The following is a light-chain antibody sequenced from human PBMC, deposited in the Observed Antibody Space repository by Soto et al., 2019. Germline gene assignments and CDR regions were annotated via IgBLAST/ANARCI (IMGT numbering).Light chain of an antibody. Sequence: AIQLTQSPSSLSASIGDRVTITCRARQGIGSALAWYQQAPGKPPKLLIFDASTLENGVPSRFSGGGSGTDFTLTISSRQPEDFATYYCLLFNTCPQAFGGGTKVEIK. J-gene: IGKJ4*01. CDR1: QGIGSA. V-gene: IGKV1-13*02. CDR3: LLFNTCPQA. CDR2: DAS.